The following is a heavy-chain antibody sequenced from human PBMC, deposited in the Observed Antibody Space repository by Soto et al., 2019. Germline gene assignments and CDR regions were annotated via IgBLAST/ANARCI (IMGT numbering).Heavy chain of an antibody. CDR1: GFTLSDYY. CDR3: ARVPDCSSSGCYSYFDI. Sequence: PGVSLRHSCAASGFTLSDYYMHWARQAPGKGLVWVSRISNDGSNTDYADSVKGRFTISRDNAKNTMHLQMNSLRAEDTVVYYCARVPDCSSSGCYSYFDIWGQGT. V-gene: IGHV3-74*01. D-gene: IGHD2-2*01. CDR2: ISNDGSNT. J-gene: IGHJ4*02.